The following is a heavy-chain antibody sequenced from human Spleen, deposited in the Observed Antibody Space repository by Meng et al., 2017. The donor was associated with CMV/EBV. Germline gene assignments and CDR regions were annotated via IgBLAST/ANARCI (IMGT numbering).Heavy chain of an antibody. CDR2: ISYDGSNK. Sequence: QVQLVESGGGVVQPGRSLRLSCAASGFTFSSYAMHWVRQAPGKGLEWVAVISYDGSNKYYADSVKGRFTISRDNSKNTLYLQMNSLRAEDTAVYYCARDTEGFLDYWGQGTLVTVSS. D-gene: IGHD4-11*01. CDR3: ARDTEGFLDY. V-gene: IGHV3-30-3*01. J-gene: IGHJ4*02. CDR1: GFTFSSYA.